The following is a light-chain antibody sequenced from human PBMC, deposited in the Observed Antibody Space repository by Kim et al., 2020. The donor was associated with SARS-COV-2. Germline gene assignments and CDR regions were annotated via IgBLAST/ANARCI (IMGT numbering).Light chain of an antibody. CDR3: NSRDSNDNVV. CDR2: GKN. Sequence: SSELTQDPAVSVALGQTVRITCQGDSLRNYYATWYQQKPGQAPILVIHGKNNRPSGIPDRFSGSSSGNTASLTITGTQAGDEADYYCNSRDSNDNVVFGGGTKLTVL. J-gene: IGLJ2*01. V-gene: IGLV3-19*01. CDR1: SLRNYY.